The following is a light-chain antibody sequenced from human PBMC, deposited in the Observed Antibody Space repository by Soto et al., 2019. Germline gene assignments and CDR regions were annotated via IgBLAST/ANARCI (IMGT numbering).Light chain of an antibody. CDR1: KSVSNNY. V-gene: IGKV3-20*01. Sequence: TVFTQSPGARYLSPGERARLSWRASKSVSNNYLAWSQQKPGQAPRLLIYGASNRATGIPDRFSGSGSGTDFTLTISRLEPEDFAVCYCQQYGSSGTFGPGTQVDIK. J-gene: IGKJ1*01. CDR3: QQYGSSGT. CDR2: GAS.